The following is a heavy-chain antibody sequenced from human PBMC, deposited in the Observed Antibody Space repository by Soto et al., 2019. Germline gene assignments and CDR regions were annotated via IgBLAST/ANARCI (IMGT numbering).Heavy chain of an antibody. J-gene: IGHJ4*02. Sequence: SGLAGEPTQTLTLTCTFSGFSLSTSGVGVGWIRQPPGRALEWLALIYWNDDKRYSPSLKSRLTITKDTSKNQVVLTMTNMDPVDTATYYCAHRRPYYDSSGYPGPFDYWGQGTLVTVSS. CDR2: IYWNDDK. V-gene: IGHV2-5*01. CDR1: GFSLSTSGVG. D-gene: IGHD3-22*01. CDR3: AHRRPYYDSSGYPGPFDY.